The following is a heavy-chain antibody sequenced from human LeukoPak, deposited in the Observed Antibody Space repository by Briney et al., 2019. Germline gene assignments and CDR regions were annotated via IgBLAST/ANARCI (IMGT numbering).Heavy chain of an antibody. J-gene: IGHJ6*02. V-gene: IGHV4-39*07. CDR1: GGSISSSSYY. D-gene: IGHD2-2*01. Sequence: SETLSLTCTVSGGSISSSSYYWGWIRQPPGKGLEWIGSIYYIGSTYYNPSLKSRVTISVDTSKNQFSLKLSSVTAADTAVYYCARAGYCSSTSCYFGYYYYGMDVWGQGTTVTVSS. CDR2: IYYIGST. CDR3: ARAGYCSSTSCYFGYYYYGMDV.